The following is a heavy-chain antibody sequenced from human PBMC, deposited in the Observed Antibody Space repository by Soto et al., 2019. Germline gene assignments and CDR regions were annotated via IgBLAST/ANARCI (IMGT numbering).Heavy chain of an antibody. CDR1: GYTFTGYY. J-gene: IGHJ5*02. V-gene: IGHV1-2*02. D-gene: IGHD3-10*01. Sequence: QVQLVQSGAEVKKPGASVKVSCKASGYTFTGYYMHWVRQAPGQGLEWMGWINTNSGGTNYAQQFQGRVTMTRDTSISTAYMELSRLRSDDTAVYYCARESPPYYYGSGRFDPWGQGTLVTVSS. CDR3: ARESPPYYYGSGRFDP. CDR2: INTNSGGT.